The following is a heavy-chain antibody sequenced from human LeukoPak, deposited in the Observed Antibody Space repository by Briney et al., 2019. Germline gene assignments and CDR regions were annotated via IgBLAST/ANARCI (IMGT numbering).Heavy chain of an antibody. V-gene: IGHV4-38-2*02. J-gene: IGHJ4*02. CDR1: GYSISSGYY. CDR3: AREGGYSGYDFYFDY. D-gene: IGHD5-12*01. CDR2: IYHSGGT. Sequence: SETLSLTCTVSGYSISSGYYWGWIRQPPGKGLEWIGSIYHSGGTYYNPSLKSRVTISVDTSKNQFSLKLSSVTAADTAVYYCAREGGYSGYDFYFDYWGQGTLVTVSS.